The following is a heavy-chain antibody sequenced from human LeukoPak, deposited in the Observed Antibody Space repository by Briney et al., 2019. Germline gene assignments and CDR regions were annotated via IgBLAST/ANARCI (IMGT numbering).Heavy chain of an antibody. V-gene: IGHV1-24*01. CDR3: ATDVRQQLTFDY. D-gene: IGHD6-13*01. CDR2: FDPEDGET. J-gene: IGHJ4*02. Sequence: ASVKVSCKVSGYTLTELSMHWVRQAAGKGRAGMGGFDPEDGETIYAQKFQGRVTMTEDTSTDTAYMELSSLRSEDTAVYYCATDVRQQLTFDYWGQGTLVTVSS. CDR1: GYTLTELS.